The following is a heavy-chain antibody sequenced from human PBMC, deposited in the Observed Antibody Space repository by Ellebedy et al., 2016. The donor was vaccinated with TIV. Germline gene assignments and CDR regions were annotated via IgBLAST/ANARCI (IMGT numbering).Heavy chain of an antibody. CDR2: FDPEDGET. Sequence: AASVKVSCKVSGYTLTELSMHWVRQAPGKGLEWMGGFDPEDGETIYAQKFQGRVTMTEDTSTDTAYMELSSLRSEDTAVYYCATANPAIGYGWFDPWGQGTLVTVSS. V-gene: IGHV1-24*01. D-gene: IGHD5-18*01. CDR1: GYTLTELS. CDR3: ATANPAIGYGWFDP. J-gene: IGHJ5*02.